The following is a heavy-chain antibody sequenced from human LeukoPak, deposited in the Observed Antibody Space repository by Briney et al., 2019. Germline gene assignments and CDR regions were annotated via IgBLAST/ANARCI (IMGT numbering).Heavy chain of an antibody. CDR2: MNPNSGNT. Sequence: ASVNVSCMASGYTFTSYDINWVRQATGQGREWMGWMNPNSGNTGYAQKFQGRVTMTRNTSISTAYMELSSLRSEDTAVYYCARVDGGTPDDYWGQGTLVTVSS. J-gene: IGHJ4*02. V-gene: IGHV1-8*01. CDR3: ARVDGGTPDDY. D-gene: IGHD3-16*01. CDR1: GYTFTSYD.